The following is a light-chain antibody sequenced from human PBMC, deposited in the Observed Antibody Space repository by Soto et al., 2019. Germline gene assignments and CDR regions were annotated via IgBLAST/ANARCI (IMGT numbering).Light chain of an antibody. CDR1: QSVGTRF. J-gene: IGKJ5*01. CDR2: GTS. CDR3: QHYVSPPIT. Sequence: EIVLTQSPGTLSLSPGERATLSCRASQSVGTRFLAWYQQLPGQAPRLLIYGTSTRAAGIPDRFIGSGSGTDFSLTISRLEPEDFAVYYCQHYVSPPITFGQGTRLEIK. V-gene: IGKV3-20*01.